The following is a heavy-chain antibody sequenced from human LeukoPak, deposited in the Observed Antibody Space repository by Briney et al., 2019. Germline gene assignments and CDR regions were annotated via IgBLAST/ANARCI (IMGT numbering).Heavy chain of an antibody. J-gene: IGHJ4*02. CDR1: GYTFTSYY. Sequence: ASVKVSCKASGYTFTSYYMHWVRQAPGHGLEWMGIINPSGGSTSYAQKFQGRVTMTRDMSTSTVYMELSSLRSEDTAVYYCARPDFWSGYYKNWGQGTLVTVSS. CDR2: INPSGGST. CDR3: ARPDFWSGYYKN. D-gene: IGHD3-3*01. V-gene: IGHV1-46*01.